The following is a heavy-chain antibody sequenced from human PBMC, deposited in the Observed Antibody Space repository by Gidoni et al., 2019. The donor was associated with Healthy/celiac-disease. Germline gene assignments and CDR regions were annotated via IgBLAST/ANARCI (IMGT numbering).Heavy chain of an antibody. Sequence: QVQLVQSGAEVKKPGASVKVYCKASGYTFTGYYMHWVRQAPGQGLEWMGWINPNSGGTNYAQRFQGWVTMTRDTSISTAYMELSRLRSDDTAVYYCAREIGGDDSSGYYGYWGQGTLVTVSS. J-gene: IGHJ4*02. CDR2: INPNSGGT. V-gene: IGHV1-2*04. CDR1: GYTFTGYY. D-gene: IGHD3-22*01. CDR3: AREIGGDDSSGYYGY.